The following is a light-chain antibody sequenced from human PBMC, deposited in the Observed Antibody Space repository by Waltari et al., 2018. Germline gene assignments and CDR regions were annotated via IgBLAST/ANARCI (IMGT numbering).Light chain of an antibody. V-gene: IGKV2-28*01. CDR1: QSLLHSNGYNS. CDR3: MQALQTPYT. CDR2: LGS. Sequence: DIVMTQSPLSLPVTPGEPASISCRSSQSLLHSNGYNSLDWYLQKPGQSPQLLFYLGSHRASGVPDRFSGSGSGTDFTLKISRVEAEDVGVYYCMQALQTPYTFGQGTKLEIK. J-gene: IGKJ2*01.